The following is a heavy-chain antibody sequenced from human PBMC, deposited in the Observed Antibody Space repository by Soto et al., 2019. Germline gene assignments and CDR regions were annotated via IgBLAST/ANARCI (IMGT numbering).Heavy chain of an antibody. V-gene: IGHV3-30*19. J-gene: IGHJ1*01. Sequence: QVQLVESGGGVVQRGTSLRVSCVGSGFTFRSYVMHWVRQAPGKGLKWVALTSYDGSDKYYDDSERGRFTISRDNSWNTVDLQMDSLRLEDTALYYCARWGTTGGLDVWGQGTLVSVSS. D-gene: IGHD3-16*01. CDR3: ARWGTTGGLDV. CDR2: TSYDGSDK. CDR1: GFTFRSYV.